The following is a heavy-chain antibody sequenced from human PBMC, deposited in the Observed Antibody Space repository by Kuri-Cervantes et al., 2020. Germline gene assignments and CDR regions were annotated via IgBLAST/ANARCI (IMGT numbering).Heavy chain of an antibody. D-gene: IGHD6-19*01. CDR1: GFTFSSYW. V-gene: IGHV3-74*01. J-gene: IGHJ4*02. CDR2: MNSDGSST. CDR3: ARTPLYSSGWLDY. Sequence: GESLKISCAASGFTFSSYWMHWVRQAPGKGPVWVSRMNSDGSSTSYADSVKGRFTISSDNAKNTRYLQMNSLRAEDTAVYYCARTPLYSSGWLDYWGQGTLVTVSS.